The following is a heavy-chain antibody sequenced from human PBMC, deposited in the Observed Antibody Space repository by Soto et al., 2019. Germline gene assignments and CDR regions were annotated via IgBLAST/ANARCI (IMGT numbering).Heavy chain of an antibody. CDR2: VTADGGST. J-gene: IGHJ6*02. V-gene: IGHV3-23*01. D-gene: IGHD2-21*02. CDR3: ASLGVGDWANYYYYYGMDV. CDR1: GFTFSVYA. Sequence: GGSLRLSCAATGFTFSVYAMTWVRQAPGKGLEWVSAVTADGGSTYSADSVKGRFTISRDNSKNTLFLQMNSLRAEDTAVYYCASLGVGDWANYYYYYGMDVWGQGTTVTVSS.